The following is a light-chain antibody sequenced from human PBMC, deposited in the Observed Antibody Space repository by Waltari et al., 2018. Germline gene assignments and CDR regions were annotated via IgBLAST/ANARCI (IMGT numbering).Light chain of an antibody. V-gene: IGKV4-1*01. Sequence: DFVMTQSPDSLAVSLGERATIICKSSQSVLYTSNYKNYLAWNRQKPGQPPKLIINWASTRATSIPDRFSCGGSVRDVTLTISRLQAEDVAVYYCQQYYSRRSYTFGQGTKLEI. J-gene: IGKJ2*01. CDR1: QSVLYTSNYKNY. CDR2: WAS. CDR3: QQYYSRRSYT.